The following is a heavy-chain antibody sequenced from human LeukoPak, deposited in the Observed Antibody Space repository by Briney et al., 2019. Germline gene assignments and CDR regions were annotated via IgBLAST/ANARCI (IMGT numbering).Heavy chain of an antibody. CDR3: ATVGINYYDSSGYYSRKKYNWFDP. Sequence: SVKVSCKASGGTFSSYAISWVRQAPGQGLEWMGGIIPIFGTANYAQKFQGRVTMTEDTSTDTAYMELSSLRSEDTAVYYCATVGINYYDSSGYYSRKKYNWFDPWGQGTLVTVSS. CDR2: IIPIFGTA. J-gene: IGHJ5*02. D-gene: IGHD3-22*01. V-gene: IGHV1-69*06. CDR1: GGTFSSYA.